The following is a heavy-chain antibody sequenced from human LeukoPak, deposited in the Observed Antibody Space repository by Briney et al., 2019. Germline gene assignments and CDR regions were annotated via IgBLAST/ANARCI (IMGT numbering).Heavy chain of an antibody. J-gene: IGHJ4*02. V-gene: IGHV3-21*01. D-gene: IGHD2-2*01. CDR1: GFTFSSYS. Sequence: GGSLRLSCAASGFTFSSYSMNWVRQAPGKGLEWVSSISSSSSYMYYADSVKGRFTISRDNAKNSLYLQMNSLRAEDTAVYYCARVPSRYCSSTSCSGGGYWGQGTLVTVSS. CDR2: ISSSSSYM. CDR3: ARVPSRYCSSTSCSGGGY.